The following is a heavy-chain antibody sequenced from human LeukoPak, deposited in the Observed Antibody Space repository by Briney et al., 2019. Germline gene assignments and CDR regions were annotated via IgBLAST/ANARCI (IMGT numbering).Heavy chain of an antibody. CDR3: ARVLVPAANYYSYYMDV. CDR2: IYYSGST. V-gene: IGHV4-39*01. J-gene: IGHJ6*03. CDR1: GGSISSSSYY. D-gene: IGHD2-2*01. Sequence: PSETLSLTCTVSGGSISSSSYYWGWIRQPPGKGLEWIGSIYYSGSTYYNPSLKSRVTISVDTSKNQFSLKLSSVTAADTAVYYCARVLVPAANYYSYYMDVWGKGTTVTVSS.